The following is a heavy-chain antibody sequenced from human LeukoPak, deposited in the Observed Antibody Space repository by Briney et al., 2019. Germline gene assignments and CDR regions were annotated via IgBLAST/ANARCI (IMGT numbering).Heavy chain of an antibody. J-gene: IGHJ4*02. D-gene: IGHD5-12*01. CDR3: ARGPSGYHNT. V-gene: IGHV3-74*01. Sequence: GGSLRLSCAASGFTFSSYWMHWVRQAPGKGLVWVSRISNDGGNTSYADSVKGRFTISRDNSKNTLYLQMNSLRAEDTAVYYCARGPSGYHNTGGQGTLVTVSS. CDR2: ISNDGGNT. CDR1: GFTFSSYW.